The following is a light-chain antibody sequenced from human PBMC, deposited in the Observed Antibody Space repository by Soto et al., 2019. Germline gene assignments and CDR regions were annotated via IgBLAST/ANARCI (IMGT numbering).Light chain of an antibody. V-gene: IGKV1-39*01. CDR1: QSIAGY. CDR3: KQRFSVQIT. CDR2: SAS. J-gene: IGKJ5*01. Sequence: DIQMPQSPSSLSASVVDRVTITCRASQSIAGYLSWYQPRPGKAPKFLIYSASSLQRGVPSRFSGIGSGKDGSLNIKGMQPEEWATDFGKQRFSVQITVGQGTRLEIK.